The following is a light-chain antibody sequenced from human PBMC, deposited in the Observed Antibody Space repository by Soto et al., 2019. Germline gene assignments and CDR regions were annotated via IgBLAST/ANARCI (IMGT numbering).Light chain of an antibody. J-gene: IGKJ2*01. V-gene: IGKV3-20*01. CDR3: QQYAGSLLYT. Sequence: EIVFPQSPGALSLSPGERANLSCRASQSIASRYLAWYQHKPGQAPRLLIYGASNRATGIPDRFSGSGSGTDFTRTTSRLEPEDYAVYYCQQYAGSLLYTFGQVNKLEIK. CDR2: GAS. CDR1: QSIASRY.